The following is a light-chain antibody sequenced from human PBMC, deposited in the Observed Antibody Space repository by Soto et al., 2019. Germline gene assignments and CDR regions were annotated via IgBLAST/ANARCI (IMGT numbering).Light chain of an antibody. CDR2: WAS. V-gene: IGKV1-5*03. CDR3: RPNLSPPPT. CDR1: QNINGY. Sequence: DIQLTQSPSTLSASVGDRVTITCRASQNINGYLAWYQQKPGKAPKLLIYWASSLISGVPSRFTGGESGTEFTLTISSLHLVVFTRYYCRPNLSPPPTFGRG. J-gene: IGKJ1*01.